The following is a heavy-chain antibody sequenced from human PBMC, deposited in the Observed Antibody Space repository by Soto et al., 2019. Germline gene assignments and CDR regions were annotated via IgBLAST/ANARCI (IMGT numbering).Heavy chain of an antibody. CDR1: GFTFSSYW. V-gene: IGHV3-74*01. Sequence: GGSLRLSCAASGFTFSSYWMHWVRQAPGKGLVWVSRINSDGSRTNYADSVKGRFTISRDNAKNTLYLQMNSLRAEETAVYYCARGVRGAYGLDIWGQGAMVTVSS. J-gene: IGHJ3*02. CDR3: ARGVRGAYGLDI. D-gene: IGHD2-21*01. CDR2: INSDGSRT.